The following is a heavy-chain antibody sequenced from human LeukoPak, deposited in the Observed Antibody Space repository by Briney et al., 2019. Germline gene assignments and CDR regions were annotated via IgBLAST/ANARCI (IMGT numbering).Heavy chain of an antibody. V-gene: IGHV4-34*01. CDR3: ARLIKTTMIVVVISVWFDP. CDR1: GGSFSGYY. Sequence: SETLSLTCAVYGGSFSGYYWSWIRQPPGKGLEWIGEINHSGSTNYNPSLKSRVTISVDTSKNQFSLKLSSVTAADTDVYYCARLIKTTMIVVVISVWFDPWGQGTLVTVSS. CDR2: INHSGST. J-gene: IGHJ5*02. D-gene: IGHD3-22*01.